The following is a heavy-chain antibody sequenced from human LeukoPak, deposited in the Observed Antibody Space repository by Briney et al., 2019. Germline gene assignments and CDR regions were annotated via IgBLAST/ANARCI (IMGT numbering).Heavy chain of an antibody. V-gene: IGHV1-8*02. Sequence: ASVKVSFKASGGTFSSYAISWVRQAPGQGLEWMGWMNPNSGNTGYAQKFQGRVTMTRNTSISTDYMELSSLRSEDTAVYYCARRNSAFDIWGQGTMVTVSS. CDR3: ARRNSAFDI. J-gene: IGHJ3*02. D-gene: IGHD1-14*01. CDR2: MNPNSGNT. CDR1: GGTFSSYA.